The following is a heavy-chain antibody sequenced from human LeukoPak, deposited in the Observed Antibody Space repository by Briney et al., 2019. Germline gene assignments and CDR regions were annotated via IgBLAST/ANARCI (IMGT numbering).Heavy chain of an antibody. CDR2: IIPIFGTA. D-gene: IGHD6-6*01. Sequence: SVKVSCKASGGTFSSYAISWVRQAPGQGLEWMGGIIPIFGTANYAQKFQGRVTITADESTSTAYMELSSLRSEDTAVYYCARAGIAAPPSLLYYYYHMDVWGKGTTVTVSS. J-gene: IGHJ6*03. CDR3: ARAGIAAPPSLLYYYYHMDV. V-gene: IGHV1-69*13. CDR1: GGTFSSYA.